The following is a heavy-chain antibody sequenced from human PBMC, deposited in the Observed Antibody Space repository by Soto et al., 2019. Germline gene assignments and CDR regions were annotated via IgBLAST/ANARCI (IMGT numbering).Heavy chain of an antibody. V-gene: IGHV3-21*01. J-gene: IGHJ4*02. CDR2: ISSSSSYI. CDR3: ARDRSGGWLQFAY. CDR1: GFTFSSYS. Sequence: EVQLVESGGGLVKPGGSLRLSCAASGFTFSSYSMNWVRQAPGKGLEWVSSISSSSSYIYYADSVKGRFTISRDNAKNSLYLQMNSLRAEDTAVYYCARDRSGGWLQFAYWGQGTLVTVSS. D-gene: IGHD5-12*01.